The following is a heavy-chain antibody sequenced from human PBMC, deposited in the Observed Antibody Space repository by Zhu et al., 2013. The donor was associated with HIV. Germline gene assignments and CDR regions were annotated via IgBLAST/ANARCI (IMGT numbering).Heavy chain of an antibody. V-gene: IGHV1-58*01. CDR2: IVVASGST. J-gene: IGHJ4*02. CDR1: GFTFTTSA. D-gene: IGHD1-26*01. Sequence: QLVQSGAEVKKPGASVKVSCKTSGFTFTTSAVQWVRQARGQRLEWIAWIVVASGSTKYAQEFQERVTITRDMSTSTAYMELSSLRSDDTAVYFCAAELTLGTATGFDYWGQGSLVTVSS. CDR3: AAELTLGTATGFDY.